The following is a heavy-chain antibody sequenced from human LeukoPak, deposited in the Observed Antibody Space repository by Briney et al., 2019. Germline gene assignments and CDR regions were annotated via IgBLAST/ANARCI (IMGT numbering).Heavy chain of an antibody. CDR2: IYHSGST. Sequence: SETLSLTCTVSGGSISSGDYYWSWIRQPPGKGLEWIGEIYHSGSTNYNPSLKSRVTISVDKSKNQFSLKLSSVTAADTAVYYCARSPVEGSFDYWGQGTLVTVSS. V-gene: IGHV4-39*07. CDR3: ARSPVEGSFDY. CDR1: GGSISSGDYY. J-gene: IGHJ4*02.